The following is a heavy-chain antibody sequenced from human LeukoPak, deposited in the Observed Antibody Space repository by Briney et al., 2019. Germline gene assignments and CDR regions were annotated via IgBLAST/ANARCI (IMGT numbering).Heavy chain of an antibody. J-gene: IGHJ6*03. V-gene: IGHV3-7*04. Sequence: GGSLRLSCAASGFTFSSYWMSWVRQAPGKGLEWVTNIKPDGSEKYYVDSVKGRFTISRDNAKNSLYLQMNSLRAEDTALYYCARGPYYYYYYMDVWGKGTTVTVSS. CDR1: GFTFSSYW. CDR3: ARGPYYYYYYMDV. CDR2: IKPDGSEK.